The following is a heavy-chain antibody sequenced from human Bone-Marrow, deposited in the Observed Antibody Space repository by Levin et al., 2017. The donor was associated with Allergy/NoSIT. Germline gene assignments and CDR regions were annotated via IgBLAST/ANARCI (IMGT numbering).Heavy chain of an antibody. CDR3: AKGAAQLWLAPED. D-gene: IGHD6-19*01. CDR1: GFSFSNYV. Sequence: GESLKISCAASGFSFSNYVMNWVRQAPGKGLEWVSGISGSGSSTYYADSVKGRCTISRDNYKNSLYLQMNRLRAEDTAVYYCAKGAAQLWLAPEDWGQGTLVTVSS. V-gene: IGHV3-23*01. J-gene: IGHJ4*02. CDR2: ISGSGSST.